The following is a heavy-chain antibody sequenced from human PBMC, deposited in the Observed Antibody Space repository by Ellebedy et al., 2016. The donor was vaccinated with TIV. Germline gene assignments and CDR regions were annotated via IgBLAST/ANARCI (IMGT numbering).Heavy chain of an antibody. V-gene: IGHV3-7*01. CDR1: GFTFGDYA. J-gene: IGHJ4*02. CDR2: IKQDGSEK. D-gene: IGHD2-21*02. Sequence: GESLKISCTASGFTFGDYAMSWVRQAPGKGLEWVANIKQDGSEKYYVDSVKGRFTISRDNAKNSLYLQMNSLRAEDTAVYYCARGIYCGGDCYYFDYWGQGTLVTVSS. CDR3: ARGIYCGGDCYYFDY.